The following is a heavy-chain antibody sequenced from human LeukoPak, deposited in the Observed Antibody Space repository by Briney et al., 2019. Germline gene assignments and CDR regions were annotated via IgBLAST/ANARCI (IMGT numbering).Heavy chain of an antibody. CDR3: AKDRVYYYDSSGYYSDY. D-gene: IGHD3-22*01. V-gene: IGHV3-23*01. J-gene: IGHJ4*02. CDR1: GFTFSSYA. Sequence: PGGSLRLSCAASGFTFSSYAMSWVRQAPGKGLEWVSGISGTGGGTYYADSVKGRFTISRDNSKNTLYLQMNSLRAEDTAVYYCAKDRVYYYDSSGYYSDYWGQGTLVTVSS. CDR2: ISGTGGGT.